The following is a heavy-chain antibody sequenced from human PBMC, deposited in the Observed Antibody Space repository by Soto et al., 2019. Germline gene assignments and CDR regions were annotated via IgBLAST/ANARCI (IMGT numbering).Heavy chain of an antibody. D-gene: IGHD1-26*01. CDR3: ARGSTKKNLFDY. CDR2: IYHSGST. CDR1: GGSISSGGYS. J-gene: IGHJ5*01. V-gene: IGHV4-30-2*01. Sequence: SETLSLTCAVSGGSISSGGYSWSWIRQPPGKGLEWIGYIYHSGSTYYNPSLKSRVTISVDTSKNQFALKLSSVTAADTAVYYCARGSTKKNLFDYWGQGTLVTVSS.